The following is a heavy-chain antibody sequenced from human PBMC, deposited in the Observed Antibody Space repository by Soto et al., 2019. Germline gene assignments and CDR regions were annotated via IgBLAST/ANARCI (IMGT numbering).Heavy chain of an antibody. Sequence: GESLKISCRGSGYCFTSYWIGWVRQMPGKGLEWMGIIYPGDSDTRYSPSFQGQVTISADKSISTAYLQWSSLKASDTAMYYCARQGLRSYYYYYMVVWDKGTTVTVSS. D-gene: IGHD1-1*01. V-gene: IGHV5-51*01. CDR3: ARQGLRSYYYYYMVV. CDR2: IYPGDSDT. CDR1: GYCFTSYW. J-gene: IGHJ6*03.